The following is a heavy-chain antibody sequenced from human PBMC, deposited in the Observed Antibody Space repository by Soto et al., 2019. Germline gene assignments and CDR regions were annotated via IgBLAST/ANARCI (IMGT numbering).Heavy chain of an antibody. CDR3: ATGGYCSSTSCYKFFDY. Sequence: PGESLKISCKGSGYSFTTYLICWVRQMPVKGLEWMGIIYPGDSDTRYSPSFQGQVTISADKSISTAYLQWSSLKASDTAMYYCATGGYCSSTSCYKFFDYWGQGTLVTVSS. CDR2: IYPGDSDT. CDR1: GYSFTTYL. D-gene: IGHD2-2*02. J-gene: IGHJ4*02. V-gene: IGHV5-51*01.